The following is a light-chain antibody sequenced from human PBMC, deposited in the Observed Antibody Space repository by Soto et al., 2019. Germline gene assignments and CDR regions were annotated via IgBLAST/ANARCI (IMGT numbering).Light chain of an antibody. V-gene: IGKV3-20*01. CDR2: GAS. CDR3: QQYYSSPWT. CDR1: QSVSNNY. J-gene: IGKJ1*01. Sequence: EIVLTQSPGTLSLSPGERATLSCRASQSVSNNYLAWYQQKPGQAPRLLIYGASNRATGIPDRFSGSGSGTDFTLTISRLEPEDFAVYYCQQYYSSPWTFGLGTKVDIK.